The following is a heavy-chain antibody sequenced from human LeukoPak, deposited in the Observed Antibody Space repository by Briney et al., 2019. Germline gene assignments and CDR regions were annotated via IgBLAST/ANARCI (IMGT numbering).Heavy chain of an antibody. V-gene: IGHV3-48*03. CDR1: GFTFSSYE. D-gene: IGHD4-17*01. CDR3: ARDRPTVTTDFDY. CDR2: ISSSGSTI. Sequence: GGSLRLSCAASGFTFSSYEMNWVRQAPGKGLEWVSYISSSGSTIYYADSVKGRFTISRDNAKNSLYLQMNSLRAEDTAVYYCARDRPTVTTDFDYWGQGTLVTGSS. J-gene: IGHJ4*02.